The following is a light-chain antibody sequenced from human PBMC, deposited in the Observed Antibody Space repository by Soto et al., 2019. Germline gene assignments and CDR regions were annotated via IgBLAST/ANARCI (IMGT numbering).Light chain of an antibody. CDR2: DAS. J-gene: IGKJ2*01. Sequence: EIVLTQSPGTLSLFPGERAALSCRASQSVRNNYLAWYQLKPGQAPRLLICDASSRATGTPDRFSGSGSGTDFTLTISRLEPEDFAVYYCQLYGSSPRTFGQGTKLEIK. CDR1: QSVRNNY. V-gene: IGKV3-20*01. CDR3: QLYGSSPRT.